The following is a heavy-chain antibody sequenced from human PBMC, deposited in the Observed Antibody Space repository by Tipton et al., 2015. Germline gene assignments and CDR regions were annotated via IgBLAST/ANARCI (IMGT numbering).Heavy chain of an antibody. V-gene: IGHV3-30*03. Sequence: SLRLSCVGSGFTFNSYGMHWVRQAPGKGLEWVAVISYDGTNKYYADSVKGRFTISRDNSKNALYLQMNSLRPGDTAVYYCAREGGAMIRGAIISGGYYGMDVWGQGTTVIVSS. CDR3: AREGGAMIRGAIISGGYYGMDV. J-gene: IGHJ6*02. CDR2: ISYDGTNK. D-gene: IGHD3-10*01. CDR1: GFTFNSYG.